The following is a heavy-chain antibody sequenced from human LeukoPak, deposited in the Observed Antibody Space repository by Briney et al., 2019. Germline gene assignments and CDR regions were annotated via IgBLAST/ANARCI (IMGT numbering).Heavy chain of an antibody. D-gene: IGHD6-13*01. CDR3: AKDSKITSADYYFDY. CDR1: GFSFRSYA. Sequence: GRSLRLSCAASGFSFRSYAMHWVRQAPGKGLEWVTVIANDGRDKKYADSVRGRFTISRDNSKNTVYLQVDSLRVEDMAVYYCAKDSKITSADYYFDYWGLGTLVTVSS. J-gene: IGHJ4*02. CDR2: IANDGRDK. V-gene: IGHV3-30*04.